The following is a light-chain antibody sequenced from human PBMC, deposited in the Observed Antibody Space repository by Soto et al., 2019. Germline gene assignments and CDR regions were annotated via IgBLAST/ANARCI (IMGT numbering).Light chain of an antibody. V-gene: IGKV1-5*03. CDR2: KAS. CDR1: QSISSW. CDR3: QQYNSLWT. Sequence: DIQMTQSPSTLSASVGDRVTITCRSRQSISSWLAWYQQKPGQAPKLLIYKASSLESGVPSSFSGSGSGTEFTLTISSLQPDDFATYYCQQYNSLWTFGQGTKVEIK. J-gene: IGKJ1*01.